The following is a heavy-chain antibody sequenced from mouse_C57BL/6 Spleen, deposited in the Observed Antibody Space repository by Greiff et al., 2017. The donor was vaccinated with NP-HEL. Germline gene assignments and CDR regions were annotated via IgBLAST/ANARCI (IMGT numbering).Heavy chain of an antibody. V-gene: IGHV1-42*01. CDR2: INPSTGGT. Sequence: EVQLQQSGPELVKPGASVKISCKASGYSFTGYYMNWVKQSPEKSLEWIGEINPSTGGTTYNQKFKAKATLTVDKSSSTAYMQLKSLTSEDSAVYYCAREGGLRQGFAYWGQGTLVTVSA. J-gene: IGHJ3*01. CDR1: GYSFTGYY. D-gene: IGHD2-4*01. CDR3: AREGGLRQGFAY.